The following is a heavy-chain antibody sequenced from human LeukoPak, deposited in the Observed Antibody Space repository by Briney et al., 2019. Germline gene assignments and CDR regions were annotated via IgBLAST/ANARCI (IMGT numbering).Heavy chain of an antibody. CDR1: GFTFSSYW. CDR3: ARGLVPAATPYNWFDP. CDR2: IKQDGSEK. V-gene: IGHV3-7*01. Sequence: GGSLRLSCAASGFTFSSYWMSWVRQAPGKGLEWVANIKQDGSEKYYVDSVKGRFTISRDNAKNSLYLQMNSLRAEDTAVYYCARGLVPAATPYNWFDPWGQGTLVTVSS. D-gene: IGHD2-2*02. J-gene: IGHJ5*02.